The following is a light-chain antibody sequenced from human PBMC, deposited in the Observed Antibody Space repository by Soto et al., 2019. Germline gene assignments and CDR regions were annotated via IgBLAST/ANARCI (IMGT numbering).Light chain of an antibody. CDR1: SSDVGGYNY. V-gene: IGLV2-14*01. J-gene: IGLJ1*01. CDR2: DVS. CDR3: SSYTSSSTPLGV. Sequence: QSALTQPASVSGSPGQSITISCTGTSSDVGGYNYVSWYQQHPGKAPKLMIYDVSNRPSGVSNRFSGSKSGNTASLTIPGLQAEDEADYYCSSYTSSSTPLGVFGTGTKLTVL.